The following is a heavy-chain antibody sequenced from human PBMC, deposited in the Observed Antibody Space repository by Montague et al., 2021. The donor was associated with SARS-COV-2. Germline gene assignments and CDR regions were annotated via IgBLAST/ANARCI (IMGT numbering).Heavy chain of an antibody. CDR2: IDWDGEK. CDR3: ARGPSDTYYYNGMDV. Sequence: PALVKPTQTLTLTCTFSGFSLSTSGMCMTWIRQPPGKALEWHARIDWDGEKYYNTSLKSGLTISKDTSKNLVVLTMTNMDPVDTATYYCARGPSDTYYYNGMDVWGRGTTVTVSS. V-gene: IGHV2-70*11. CDR1: GFSLSTSGMC. J-gene: IGHJ6*02.